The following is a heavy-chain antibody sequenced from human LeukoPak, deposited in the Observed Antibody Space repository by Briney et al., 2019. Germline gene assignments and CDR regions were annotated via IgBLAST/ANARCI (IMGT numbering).Heavy chain of an antibody. D-gene: IGHD3-3*01. Sequence: GGSLRLSCAASGFTFSSYAMSWVRQAPGKGLEWVSAISGSGGSTYYADSVKGRFTISRDNSKNTLYLQMNSLRTEDTAVYYCAKNSDPHDFWSGYYIDYWGQGTLVTVSS. CDR1: GFTFSSYA. V-gene: IGHV3-23*01. CDR3: AKNSDPHDFWSGYYIDY. J-gene: IGHJ4*02. CDR2: ISGSGGST.